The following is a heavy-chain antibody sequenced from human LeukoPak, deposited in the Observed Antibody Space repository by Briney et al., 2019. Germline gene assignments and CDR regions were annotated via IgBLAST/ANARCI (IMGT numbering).Heavy chain of an antibody. CDR2: IYYSGST. CDR3: ASHDYGDYSLGY. V-gene: IGHV4-31*03. D-gene: IGHD4-17*01. Sequence: PSETLSLTCTVSGGSISSSGYYWSWIRQHPGKGLEWIGYIYYSGSTYYNPSLKSRVTISVDTSKNQFSLKLSSVTAADTAVYYCASHDYGDYSLGYWGQGTLVTVSS. CDR1: GGSISSSGYY. J-gene: IGHJ4*02.